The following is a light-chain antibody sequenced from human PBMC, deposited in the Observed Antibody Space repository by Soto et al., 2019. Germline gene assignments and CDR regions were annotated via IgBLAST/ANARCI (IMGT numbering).Light chain of an antibody. CDR2: GAS. J-gene: IGKJ5*01. V-gene: IGKV3-20*01. CDR3: QHFGGTTFT. Sequence: ENVLTQSPGTLSLSPGERATLSCRTSQSVSGSYLAWYQQKPGQAPRLLIYGASSRATGIPDRFSGSGSGTHFTLTISRLEPGDFAVYYCQHFGGTTFTFGQGTRLEIK. CDR1: QSVSGSY.